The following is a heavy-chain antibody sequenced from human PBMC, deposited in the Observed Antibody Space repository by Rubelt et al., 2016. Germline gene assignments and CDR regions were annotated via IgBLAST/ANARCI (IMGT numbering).Heavy chain of an antibody. Sequence: MRRQQWGAGLFRPSQTLSLTCGVYGGSFSNYYWTWIRQPPGKGLEWIGDINKSGNTDYNPSLKSRVTISVDTSKNQFSLKLSSVTAADTAVYYCARVNSQRDARWFDPWGPGTLVTVSS. V-gene: IGHV4-34*01. CDR3: ARVNSQRDARWFDP. J-gene: IGHJ5*02. CDR1: GGSFSNYY. CDR2: INKSGNT. D-gene: IGHD2-21*01.